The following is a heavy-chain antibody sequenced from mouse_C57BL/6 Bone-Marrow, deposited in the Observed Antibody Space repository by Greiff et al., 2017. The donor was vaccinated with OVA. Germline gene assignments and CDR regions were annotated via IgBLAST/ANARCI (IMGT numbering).Heavy chain of an antibody. CDR2: IRSKSNNYAT. CDR1: GFSFNTYA. J-gene: IGHJ4*01. CDR3: VRHPFVYSAMDY. Sequence: EVKLEESGGGLVQPKGSLKLSCAASGFSFNTYAMNWVRQAPGKGLEWVARIRSKSNNYATYYADSVKDRFTISRDDSESMLYLQMNNLKTEDTAMYYCVRHPFVYSAMDYWGQGTSVTVSS. D-gene: IGHD2-1*01. V-gene: IGHV10-1*01.